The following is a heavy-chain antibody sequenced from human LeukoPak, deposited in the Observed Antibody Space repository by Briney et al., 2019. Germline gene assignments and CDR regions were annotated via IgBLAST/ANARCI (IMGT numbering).Heavy chain of an antibody. CDR3: AKLTSAVAGDDY. V-gene: IGHV3-23*01. CDR1: GFTISSHS. D-gene: IGHD6-19*01. CDR2: SGSGGNT. Sequence: GGSLRLSCVVSGFTISSHSMNWVRQAPGKGLEWVSTSGSGGNTYYADSVKARFTISRDNPKNTLYLQMNSLRAEDTAIYYCAKLTSAVAGDDYWGLGTQVTVSS. J-gene: IGHJ4*02.